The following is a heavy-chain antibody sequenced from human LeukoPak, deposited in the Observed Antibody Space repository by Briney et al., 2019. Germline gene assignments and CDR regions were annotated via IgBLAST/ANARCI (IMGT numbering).Heavy chain of an antibody. J-gene: IGHJ4*02. D-gene: IGHD3-22*01. CDR3: ARDLSRFLYYDSSSYGH. V-gene: IGHV1-3*01. CDR1: GYTFTSYA. Sequence: ASVKVSCKASGYTFTSYAMHWVRQAPGQRPEWMGWINAGNGNTKYSQKFQGRVTITRDTSASTAYMELSSLRSEDTAVYYCARDLSRFLYYDSSSYGHWGQGTLVTVSS. CDR2: INAGNGNT.